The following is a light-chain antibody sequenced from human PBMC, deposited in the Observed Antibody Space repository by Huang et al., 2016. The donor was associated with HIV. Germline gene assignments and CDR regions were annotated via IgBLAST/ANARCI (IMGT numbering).Light chain of an antibody. V-gene: IGKV4-1*01. CDR1: QSVYASSTSKDD. J-gene: IGKJ1*01. Sequence: DIIMSQSPESLTVSRGERATLNCRSSQSVYASSTSKDDMAWFQQKPGQPPKLLLFWASSREVGVPDRFSGSGAGTHFTLTIANLQPEDAAIYYCQQYYSLPQTFGQGTRV. CDR3: QQYYSLPQT. CDR2: WAS.